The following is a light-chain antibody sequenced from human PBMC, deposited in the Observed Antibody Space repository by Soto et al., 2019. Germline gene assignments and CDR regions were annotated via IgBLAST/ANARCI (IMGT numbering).Light chain of an antibody. CDR3: SSKSPDF. Sequence: QSVLTQPASVSGSPGQSITISCTGTSSGIRDYNYVSWYQQLPGNAPKLIMYEVSNRPSGISNRFSGSKSGNTASLTISWLQAEDEADYYCSSKSPDFFGTGTKVTVL. CDR1: SSGIRDYNY. CDR2: EVS. V-gene: IGLV2-14*01. J-gene: IGLJ1*01.